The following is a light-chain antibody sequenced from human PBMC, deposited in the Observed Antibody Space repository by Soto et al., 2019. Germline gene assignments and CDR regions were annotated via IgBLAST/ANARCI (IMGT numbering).Light chain of an antibody. V-gene: IGKV1-27*01. J-gene: IGKJ3*01. CDR1: QGISNY. CDR3: QRYNSVPPVT. Sequence: DIQMTQSPSSPSASVGDRVTITCRASQGISNYLAWYQQQPGKPPKLLMYAASTLQSGVPSRFSGSGSGTDFTLTISSLQPEDVATYYCQRYNSVPPVTFGPGTKVNL. CDR2: AAS.